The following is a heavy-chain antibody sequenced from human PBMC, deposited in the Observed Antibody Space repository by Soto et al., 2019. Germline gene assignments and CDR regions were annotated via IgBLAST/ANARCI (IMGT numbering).Heavy chain of an antibody. CDR3: ISTLGARFDY. J-gene: IGHJ4*02. V-gene: IGHV1-46*03. CDR2: INSSIGTT. D-gene: IGHD1-26*01. Sequence: ASVKVSCKASGYTFTSQNMHWVRQAPGQGLEWMGVINSSIGTTTYAQKFQGRVTMTSDTSTSSVYMEVSSLRSEDTAVYYCISTLGARFDYWGQGTLVTVSS. CDR1: GYTFTSQN.